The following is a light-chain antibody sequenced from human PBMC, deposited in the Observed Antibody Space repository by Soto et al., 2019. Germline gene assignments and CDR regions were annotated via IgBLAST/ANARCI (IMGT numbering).Light chain of an antibody. Sequence: EIVMTQSPATLSVSPGERATLSCRASQSVSSNLAWYQQKPGQAPRLLIYGASTRATGIPAKFSGSGSGTEFTLTISRLEPEDFAVYYCQQYRDSRTFGQGTKVDIK. CDR3: QQYRDSRT. J-gene: IGKJ1*01. CDR1: QSVSSN. CDR2: GAS. V-gene: IGKV3-15*01.